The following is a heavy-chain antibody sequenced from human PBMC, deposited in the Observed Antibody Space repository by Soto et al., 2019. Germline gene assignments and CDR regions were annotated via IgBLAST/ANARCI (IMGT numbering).Heavy chain of an antibody. J-gene: IGHJ5*02. V-gene: IGHV4-34*01. D-gene: IGHD3-10*01. CDR3: ARGLRPSGSGSYYNSWFDP. CDR1: GGSFSGYY. CDR2: INHSGST. Sequence: SETLSLTCAVYGGSFSGYYWSWIRQPPGKGLEWIGEINHSGSTNYNPSLKSRVTISVDTSKNQFSLKLSSVTAADTAVYYCARGLRPSGSGSYYNSWFDPWGQGTLVTVSS.